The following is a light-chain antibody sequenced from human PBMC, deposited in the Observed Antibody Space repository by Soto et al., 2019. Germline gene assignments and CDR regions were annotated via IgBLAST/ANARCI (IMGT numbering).Light chain of an antibody. CDR1: SSEVGSYSL. Sequence: QSVLTQPASVSGSPGQSITISCTATSSEVGSYSLVSWYQQHPGKAPKLMIYEVRRRLSGVSNRFSGSKSGNTSSVTISWLQAEDEADYYCCSYAGSISFVVIGGGTKLTVL. CDR2: EVR. J-gene: IGLJ2*01. V-gene: IGLV2-23*02. CDR3: CSYAGSISFVV.